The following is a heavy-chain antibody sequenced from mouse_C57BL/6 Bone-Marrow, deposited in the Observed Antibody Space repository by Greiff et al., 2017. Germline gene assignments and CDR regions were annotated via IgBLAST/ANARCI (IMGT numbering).Heavy chain of an antibody. CDR3: ERYYYDYPFAY. J-gene: IGHJ3*01. CDR2: IYPRSGNT. D-gene: IGHD2-4*01. Sequence: VQLQQSGAELARPGASVKLSCKASGYTFTSYGISWVKQRPGQGLEWIGEIYPRSGNTYYNEKFKGKATLTADKSSSTAYMELRSLTSEDSAVYFCERYYYDYPFAYWGQGTLVTVSA. V-gene: IGHV1-81*01. CDR1: GYTFTSYG.